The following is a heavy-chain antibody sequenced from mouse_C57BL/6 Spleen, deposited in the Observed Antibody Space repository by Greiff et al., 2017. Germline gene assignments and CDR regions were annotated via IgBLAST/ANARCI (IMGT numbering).Heavy chain of an antibody. Sequence: QVHVKQSGAELARPGASVKLSCKASGYTFTSYGISWVKQRTGQGLEWIGEIYPRRGNTYYNEKFKGKATLTADKSSSTAYMELRSLTSEDSAVYFCARSVTTVVATSDYFDYWGQGTTLTVSS. D-gene: IGHD1-1*01. CDR2: IYPRRGNT. CDR3: ARSVTTVVATSDYFDY. CDR1: GYTFTSYG. V-gene: IGHV1-81*01. J-gene: IGHJ2*01.